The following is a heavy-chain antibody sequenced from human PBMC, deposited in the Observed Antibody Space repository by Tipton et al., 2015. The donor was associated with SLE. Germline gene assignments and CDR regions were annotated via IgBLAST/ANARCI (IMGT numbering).Heavy chain of an antibody. V-gene: IGHV4-34*01. CDR2: INHSGRT. Sequence: TLSLTCAVYGGSFSGYYWSWIRQPPGKGLEWIGEINHSGRTNYNPSLKSRVTISVDTSKNQFSLKLSSVTAADTAVYYCARDRYPLLFDYWGQGTLVTVSS. CDR3: ARDRYPLLFDY. D-gene: IGHD2-2*01. J-gene: IGHJ4*02. CDR1: GGSFSGYY.